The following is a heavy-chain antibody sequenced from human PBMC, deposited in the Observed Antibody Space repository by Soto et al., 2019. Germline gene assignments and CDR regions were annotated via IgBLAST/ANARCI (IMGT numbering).Heavy chain of an antibody. D-gene: IGHD2-2*01. J-gene: IGHJ4*02. CDR1: GFTFSSYG. CDR2: IWYDGSNK. CDR3: ARDQEDIVVVPAAMHY. V-gene: IGHV3-33*01. Sequence: QVQLVESGGGVVQPGRSLRLSCAASGFTFSSYGMHCVRQAPGKGLEWVAVIWYDGSNKYYADSVKGRFTISRDNSKNTLYLQMNSLRAEDTAVYYCARDQEDIVVVPAAMHYWGQGTLVTVSS.